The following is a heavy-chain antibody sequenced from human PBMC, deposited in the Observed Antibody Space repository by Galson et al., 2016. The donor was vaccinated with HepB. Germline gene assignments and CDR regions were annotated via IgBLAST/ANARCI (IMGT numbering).Heavy chain of an antibody. J-gene: IGHJ4*02. CDR3: ARAVSWDYGDYAGY. V-gene: IGHV3-21*01. CDR2: ISSSSSYI. Sequence: SLRLSCAASGFTFSSYSMNWVCQAPGKGLEWVSSISSSSSYIYYADSVKGRFTISRDNAKNSLYLQMNSLRAEDTAVYYCARAVSWDYGDYAGYWGQGTLVTVSS. CDR1: GFTFSSYS. D-gene: IGHD4-17*01.